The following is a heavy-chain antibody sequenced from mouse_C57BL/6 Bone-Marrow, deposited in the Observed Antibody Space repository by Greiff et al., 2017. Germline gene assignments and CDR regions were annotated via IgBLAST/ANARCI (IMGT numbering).Heavy chain of an antibody. V-gene: IGHV1-4*01. CDR2: INPSSGYT. J-gene: IGHJ2*01. CDR3: AARGGITPVVARYDFGD. D-gene: IGHD1-1*01. Sequence: QVQLKESGAELARPGASVKMSCKASGYTFTSYTMHRVNQRPGQGLEWIGYINPSSGYTKYNQKFKDKSTLTADKSSNTAYMQLSSLTSEDSAVYYCAARGGITPVVARYDFGDWGQGTTLTVST. CDR1: GYTFTSYT.